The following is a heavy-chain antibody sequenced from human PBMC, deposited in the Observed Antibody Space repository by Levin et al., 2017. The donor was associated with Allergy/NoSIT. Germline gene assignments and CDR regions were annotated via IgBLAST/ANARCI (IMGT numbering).Heavy chain of an antibody. V-gene: IGHV4-59*01. CDR3: ARDRTITTTGETYFYGMDV. Sequence: SETLSLTCTVSGGSISGYYWSWIRQPQGKGLEWIGYIYYSGSTKYNPSLKSRVTISVDTSKNQFSLKLNSVTAADTAVYYCARDRTITTTGETYFYGMDVWGQGTTVTVSS. J-gene: IGHJ6*02. CDR2: IYYSGST. CDR1: GGSISGYY. D-gene: IGHD7-27*01.